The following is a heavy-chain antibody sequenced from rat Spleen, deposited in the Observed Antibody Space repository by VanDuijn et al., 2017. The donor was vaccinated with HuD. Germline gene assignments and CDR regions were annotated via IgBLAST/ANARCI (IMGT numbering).Heavy chain of an antibody. CDR2: ITHSTSTT. CDR3: TRETGYGYPFDY. Sequence: EVQLVETGGGLVQPGRSLKLSCVASGFTFNNYWMTWIRQAPGKGLEWVATITHSTSTTYYPDSVQGRFTISRDDAKSALYLQMNSLQTDDTGTYYCTRETGYGYPFDYWGQGVMVTVSS. V-gene: IGHV5-31*01. CDR1: GFTFNNYW. J-gene: IGHJ2*01. D-gene: IGHD1-7*01.